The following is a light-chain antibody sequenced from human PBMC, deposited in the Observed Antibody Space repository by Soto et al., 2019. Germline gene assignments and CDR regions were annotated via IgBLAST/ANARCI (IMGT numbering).Light chain of an antibody. J-gene: IGLJ1*01. CDR1: SSNIGAGYD. CDR2: GNT. CDR3: QSYDSSLTGTYV. V-gene: IGLV1-40*03. Sequence: QSALAQPPSVSGAPGQRVTISCTGSSSNIGAGYDVHWYQHLPGTAPKVLICGNTNRPSGVPDRFSGSKSGASASLAITGLQAEDEADYYCQSYDSSLTGTYVFGTGTKVTVL.